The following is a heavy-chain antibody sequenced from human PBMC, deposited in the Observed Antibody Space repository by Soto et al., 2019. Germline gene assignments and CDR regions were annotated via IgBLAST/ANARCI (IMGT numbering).Heavy chain of an antibody. D-gene: IGHD3-10*01. CDR3: AKDYYYCRPGSYSPYYLDY. CDR1: GFTFPNFA. CDR2: ISSDGSNR. Sequence: QVYLVESGGGVVQPGRSLRLSCAVSGFTFPNFAMHLVRQVPGKGLEWVALISSDGSNRYYADSVKGRVTISRDNSKNTLYLQMNSLRTEDTAVFFCAKDYYYCRPGSYSPYYLDYWAREPWSPSPQ. J-gene: IGHJ4*02. V-gene: IGHV3-30*18.